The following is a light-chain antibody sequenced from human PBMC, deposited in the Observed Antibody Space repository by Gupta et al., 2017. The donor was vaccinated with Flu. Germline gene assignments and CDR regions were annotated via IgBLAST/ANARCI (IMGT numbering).Light chain of an antibody. Sequence: DSLAVSLGERATINCKSSQSVLYSSNNKNYLAWYQQKPGQPPKLLIYWASTRESGVPDRFSASGSGTDFTLTISSLQAEDVAVYYCQQYYSTPYTFGQGTKLEIK. CDR1: QSVLYSSNNKNY. CDR3: QQYYSTPYT. CDR2: WAS. V-gene: IGKV4-1*01. J-gene: IGKJ2*01.